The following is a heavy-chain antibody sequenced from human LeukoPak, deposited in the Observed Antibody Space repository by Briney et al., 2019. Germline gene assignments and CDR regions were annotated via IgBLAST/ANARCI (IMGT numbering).Heavy chain of an antibody. V-gene: IGHV3-30*02. CDR3: LTGNWFDP. CDR1: GFTFSSYS. CDR2: IRYDGSNK. J-gene: IGHJ5*02. D-gene: IGHD1-20*01. Sequence: GGALRLSCAASGFTFSSYSMNWVREAPGKGLEWVAFIRYDGSNKYYADSVKGRFTISRDNSKNTLYLQMNSLRAEDTAVYYCLTGNWFDPWGQGTLVTVSS.